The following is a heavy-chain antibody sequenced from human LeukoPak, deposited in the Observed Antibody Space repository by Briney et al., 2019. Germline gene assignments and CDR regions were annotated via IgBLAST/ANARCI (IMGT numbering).Heavy chain of an antibody. Sequence: GGSLRLSCAASGFTFDDYAMHWVRQAPGKGLEWVSLISGDGGSTYYADSVKGRFTISRDNSKNSLYLQMNSLRTEDTALYYCATDMSSSGWYSVFDYWGQGTLVTVSS. CDR3: ATDMSSSGWYSVFDY. V-gene: IGHV3-43*02. CDR2: ISGDGGST. J-gene: IGHJ4*02. D-gene: IGHD6-19*01. CDR1: GFTFDDYA.